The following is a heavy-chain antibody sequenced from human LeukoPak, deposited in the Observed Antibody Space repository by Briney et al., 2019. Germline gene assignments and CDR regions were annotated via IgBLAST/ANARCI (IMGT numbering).Heavy chain of an antibody. D-gene: IGHD1-26*01. V-gene: IGHV4-4*07. CDR2: IYTSRST. CDR1: GGSISSYY. Sequence: SETLSLTCTVSGGSISSYYWSWIRQPAGKGLEWIGRIYTSRSTNYNPSLKSRVTMSVDTSKNQFSLKLSSVTAADTAVYYCARFVVGATENDYYYYMDVWGKGTTVTVSS. CDR3: ARFVVGATENDYYYYMDV. J-gene: IGHJ6*03.